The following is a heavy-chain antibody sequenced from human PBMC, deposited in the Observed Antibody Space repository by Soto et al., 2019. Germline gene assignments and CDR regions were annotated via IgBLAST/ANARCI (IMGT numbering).Heavy chain of an antibody. CDR1: GGSINTGAYY. CDR2: IYYSGTT. J-gene: IGHJ5*02. Sequence: PSETLSLTCTVSGGSINTGAYYWGWIRQSPGKGLEWIGSIYYSGTTYYNPSFESGVTMSVDTSKNQFSLKLSSVTAADTTVYYCARQNTGHNWFGPWGQGTLVT. V-gene: IGHV4-39*01. CDR3: ARQNTGHNWFGP. D-gene: IGHD4-17*01.